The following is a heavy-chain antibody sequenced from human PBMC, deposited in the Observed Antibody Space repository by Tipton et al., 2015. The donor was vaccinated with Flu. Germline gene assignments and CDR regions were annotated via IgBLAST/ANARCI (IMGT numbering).Heavy chain of an antibody. V-gene: IGHV4-59*07. J-gene: IGHJ4*02. CDR3: ARGSEMATIPYYFDY. Sequence: TLSLTCTVSGGSISSYYWSWIRQPPGKGLEWIGYIYYSGSTNYNPSLKSRVTISVDTSKNQFSLKLSSVTAADTAVYYCARGSEMATIPYYFDYWGQGTLVTVSS. CDR1: GGSISSYY. D-gene: IGHD5-24*01. CDR2: IYYSGST.